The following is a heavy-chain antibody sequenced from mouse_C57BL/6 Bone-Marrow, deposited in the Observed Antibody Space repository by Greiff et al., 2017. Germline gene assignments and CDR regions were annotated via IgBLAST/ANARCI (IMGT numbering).Heavy chain of an antibody. CDR1: GYAFSSSW. J-gene: IGHJ2*01. D-gene: IGHD1-1*01. CDR3: ARDYYGSSYYCDY. Sequence: QVHVKQSGPELVKPGASVKISCKASGYAFSSSWMNWVKQRPGKGLEWIGRIYPGDGDTNYNGKFKGKATLTADKSSSTAYMQLSSLTSEDSAVYYCARDYYGSSYYCDYWGQGTTLTVSS. CDR2: IYPGDGDT. V-gene: IGHV1-82*01.